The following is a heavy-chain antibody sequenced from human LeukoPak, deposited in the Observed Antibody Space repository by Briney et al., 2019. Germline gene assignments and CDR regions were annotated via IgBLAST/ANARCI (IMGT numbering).Heavy chain of an antibody. Sequence: SETLSLTCTVSGYSISSGYYWGWIRQPPGKGLEWIGSIYHSGSTYYNPSLKSRVTISVDTSKNQFSLKLSSVTAADTAVYYCARDYYDSSGVFQHWGQGTLVTVSS. J-gene: IGHJ1*01. D-gene: IGHD3-22*01. CDR2: IYHSGST. CDR1: GYSISSGYY. CDR3: ARDYYDSSGVFQH. V-gene: IGHV4-38-2*02.